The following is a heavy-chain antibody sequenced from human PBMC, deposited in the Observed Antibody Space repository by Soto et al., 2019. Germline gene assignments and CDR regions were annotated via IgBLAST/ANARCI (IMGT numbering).Heavy chain of an antibody. CDR3: ARGPTIVVFPGAASRVIWFDP. V-gene: IGHV4-30-2*01. CDR1: GGSISSDGYS. CDR2: IYHTGST. D-gene: IGHD2-15*01. J-gene: IGHJ5*02. Sequence: SETLSLTCVVSGGSISSDGYSWSWIRQPPGQGLEWIGYIYHTGSTSYNASLRSRLTMSVDTSKNQFSLKLTSVTAADTAIYYCARGPTIVVFPGAASRVIWFDPWGHGALVTVSS.